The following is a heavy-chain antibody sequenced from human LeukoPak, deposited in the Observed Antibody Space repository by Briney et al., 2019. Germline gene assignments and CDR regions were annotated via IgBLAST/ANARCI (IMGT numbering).Heavy chain of an antibody. CDR3: ARSSYGLFDY. J-gene: IGHJ4*02. V-gene: IGHV4-34*01. Sequence: SETLSLTCAVYGGSFSGYYWSWIRQPPGKGLEWIGEINHSGSTNYNPPLKSRVTISVDTSKNQFSLKLSSVTAADTAVYYCARSSYGLFDYWGQGTLVTVSS. D-gene: IGHD5-18*01. CDR1: GGSFSGYY. CDR2: INHSGST.